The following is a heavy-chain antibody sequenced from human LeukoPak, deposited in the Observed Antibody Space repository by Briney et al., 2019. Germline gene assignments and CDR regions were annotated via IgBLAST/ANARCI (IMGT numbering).Heavy chain of an antibody. CDR3: AKDFRSSSSWYLAASRFDP. D-gene: IGHD6-13*01. Sequence: PGGSLRLSCAASGFTFSSYAMSWVRQAPGKGLEWVSAISGSGGSTYYADSVKCRFTISRDNSKNTLYLQMNRLRAEDTAVYYCAKDFRSSSSWYLAASRFDPWGQGTLVTVSS. CDR2: ISGSGGST. V-gene: IGHV3-23*01. CDR1: GFTFSSYA. J-gene: IGHJ5*02.